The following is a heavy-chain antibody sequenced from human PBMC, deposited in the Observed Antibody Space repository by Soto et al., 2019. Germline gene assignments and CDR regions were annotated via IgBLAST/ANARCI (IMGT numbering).Heavy chain of an antibody. V-gene: IGHV1-69*02. Sequence: QVQLVQSGAEVRKPGSSVKVSCKTSGDTFNKYTLNWVRQAPGQGLEWMGKIAPILGIANYAQKIQRRLTITADKSTNTGYMELNSLTSEDTAVYYCARMKGLVNPSTNYGLDVWGQGTTVSVSS. J-gene: IGHJ6*02. CDR3: ARMKGLVNPSTNYGLDV. D-gene: IGHD3-9*01. CDR1: GDTFNKYT. CDR2: IAPILGIA.